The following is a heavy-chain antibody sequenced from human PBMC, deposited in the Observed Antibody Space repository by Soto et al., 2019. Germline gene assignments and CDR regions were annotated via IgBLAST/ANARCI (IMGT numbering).Heavy chain of an antibody. Sequence: EVQLVESGGGLVQPGGSLRLSCAASGFTLSDHYIDWVRQAPGEGLEWVGRRRSKADGYTTEYAASVKGRFTISRVDAKNSLYLQMNSLQIEDTAVYYCTRDLLYDSHSYLMDWGQGTLVTVSS. CDR3: TRDLLYDSHSYLMD. J-gene: IGHJ4*02. CDR1: GFTLSDHY. V-gene: IGHV3-72*01. CDR2: RRSKADGYTT. D-gene: IGHD3-22*01.